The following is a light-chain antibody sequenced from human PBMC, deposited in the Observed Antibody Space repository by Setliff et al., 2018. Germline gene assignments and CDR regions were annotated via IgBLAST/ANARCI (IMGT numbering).Light chain of an antibody. CDR3: QSYDSSLSAYV. CDR1: SSNIGAGYD. J-gene: IGLJ1*01. V-gene: IGLV1-40*01. Sequence: QSVLTQPPSVSGAPGQRVTISCAGRSSNIGAGYDVHWYQQLPGTAPKLLIYGNNNRPSGVPDRFSGSRSGTSASLAITGLQAEDEAEFYCQSYDSSLSAYVFGTGTKGTVL. CDR2: GNN.